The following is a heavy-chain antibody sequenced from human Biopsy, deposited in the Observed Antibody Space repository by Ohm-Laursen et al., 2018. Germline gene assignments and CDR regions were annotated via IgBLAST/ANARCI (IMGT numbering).Heavy chain of an antibody. CDR1: GGSFTGHY. J-gene: IGHJ1*01. Sequence: GTLSLTCIVSGGSFTGHYRTWIRQPPGKGLEWIGHISHTGYTSYKSSLKSRVTISSDTSRKHFSLRLTSLAAADTAVYYCARGSDEYGGLYFPHWGQGTLVTVSS. CDR2: ISHTGYT. D-gene: IGHD4-23*01. V-gene: IGHV4-59*11. CDR3: ARGSDEYGGLYFPH.